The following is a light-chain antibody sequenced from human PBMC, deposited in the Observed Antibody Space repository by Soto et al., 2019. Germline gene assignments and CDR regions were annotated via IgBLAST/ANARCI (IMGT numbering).Light chain of an antibody. CDR1: SSDVGGYNY. J-gene: IGLJ1*01. CDR3: CSYAGSYTEV. CDR2: DVS. V-gene: IGLV2-11*01. Sequence: QSVLTQPRSVSGSPGQSVTISCTGTSSDVGGYNYVSWYQQHPGKAPNLMIYDVSKRPSGVPDRFSGSKSGNTASLTISGLQAEDEADYYCCSYAGSYTEVFGTGTKVTVL.